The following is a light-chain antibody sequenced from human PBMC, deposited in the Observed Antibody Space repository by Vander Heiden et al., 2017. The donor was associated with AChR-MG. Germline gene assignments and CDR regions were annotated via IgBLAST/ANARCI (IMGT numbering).Light chain of an antibody. CDR1: QSVNSN. J-gene: IGKJ1*01. CDR3: EKYNNWWT. V-gene: IGKV3-15*01. Sequence: DIVVTQSPATLSVPPGDTAALSCSACQSVNSNLDWYQQRPGQAPRLHIYGASTRATGIPTRFRGSGSGTEFTLTISSLQSEDLGMYYCEKYNNWWTFGLGTKVEI. CDR2: GAS.